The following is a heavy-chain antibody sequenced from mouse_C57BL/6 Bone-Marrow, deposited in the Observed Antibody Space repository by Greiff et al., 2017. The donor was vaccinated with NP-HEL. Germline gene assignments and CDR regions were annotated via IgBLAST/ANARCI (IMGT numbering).Heavy chain of an antibody. Sequence: QVQLQQPGAELVRPGSSVKLSCKASGYTFTSYWMDWVKQRPGQGLEWIGNIYPSDSETHYNQKFKDKATLTVDKSSSTAYMQLSSLTSEDSAVYYCARGKLWYPYYFDYWGQGTTLTVSS. V-gene: IGHV1-61*01. CDR3: ARGKLWYPYYFDY. D-gene: IGHD2-1*01. CDR2: IYPSDSET. J-gene: IGHJ2*01. CDR1: GYTFTSYW.